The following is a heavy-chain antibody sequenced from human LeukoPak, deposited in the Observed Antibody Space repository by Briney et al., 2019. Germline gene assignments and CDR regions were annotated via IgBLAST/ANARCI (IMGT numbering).Heavy chain of an antibody. CDR3: ARTGGYCSGGSCYPNWFDP. V-gene: IGHV3-11*06. Sequence: TPGGSLRLSCAASGFTFSDYYMSWLRQAPGKGLEWVSYISSSSSYTNYADSVKGRFTISRDNAKNSLYLQMNSLRAEDTAVYYCARTGGYCSGGSCYPNWFDPWGEGTLVTVSS. CDR2: ISSSSSYT. CDR1: GFTFSDYY. D-gene: IGHD2-15*01. J-gene: IGHJ5*02.